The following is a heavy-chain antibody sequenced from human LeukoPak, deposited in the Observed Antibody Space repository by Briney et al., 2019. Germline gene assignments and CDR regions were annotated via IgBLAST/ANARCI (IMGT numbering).Heavy chain of an antibody. D-gene: IGHD3-10*01. CDR3: ARGNMVRGVN. J-gene: IGHJ4*02. CDR1: GISISSYY. V-gene: IGHV4-59*12. CDR2: IFYSGST. Sequence: SETLSLTCTVSGISISSYYWSWIRQPPGKGLEWIGYIFYSGSTNYNPSLKSRVTISVDTSKNQFSLNLSSVTAADTAVYYCARGNMVRGVNWGQGTLVTVSS.